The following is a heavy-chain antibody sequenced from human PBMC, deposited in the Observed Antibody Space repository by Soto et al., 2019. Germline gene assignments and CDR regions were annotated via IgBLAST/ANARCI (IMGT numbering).Heavy chain of an antibody. J-gene: IGHJ4*02. CDR3: ARVERAGYSSSFDY. CDR1: GFTFSSYA. V-gene: IGHV3-30-3*01. D-gene: IGHD6-6*01. CDR2: ISYDGSNK. Sequence: GGSLRLSCAASGFTFSSYAMHWVRQAPGKGLEWVAVISYDGSNKYYADTVKGRFTISRDNSKNTLYLQMNSLRAEDTAVYYCARVERAGYSSSFDYWGQGTLVTVSS.